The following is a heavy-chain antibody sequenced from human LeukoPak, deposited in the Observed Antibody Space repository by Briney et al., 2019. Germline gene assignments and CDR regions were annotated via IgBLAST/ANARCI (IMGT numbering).Heavy chain of an antibody. J-gene: IGHJ4*02. V-gene: IGHV3-30*02. CDR3: AKDGGWGSWNYEKSFDY. Sequence: GGSLRLSCGASGFIFNNYGMHWVRQAPGKGLEWVAFIRFDGGNKYYADSVKGRFTISRDNSKNTLYLQMNSLRAEDTAVYYCAKDGGWGSWNYEKSFDYWGQGTLVTVSS. CDR2: IRFDGGNK. CDR1: GFIFNNYG. D-gene: IGHD1-7*01.